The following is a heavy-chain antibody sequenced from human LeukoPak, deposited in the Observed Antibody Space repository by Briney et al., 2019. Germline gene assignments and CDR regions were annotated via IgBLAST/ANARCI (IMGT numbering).Heavy chain of an antibody. CDR3: ARDYYDSSGYPDY. V-gene: IGHV1-69*06. CDR1: GGTFSSYA. CDR2: IIPIFGTA. D-gene: IGHD3-22*01. J-gene: IGHJ4*02. Sequence: ASVKVSCKASGGTFSSYAISWVRQAPGQGLEWMGGIIPIFGTANYAQKFQGRVTITADKSTSTAYMELSSLRSDDTAVYYCARDYYDSSGYPDYWGQGTLVTVSS.